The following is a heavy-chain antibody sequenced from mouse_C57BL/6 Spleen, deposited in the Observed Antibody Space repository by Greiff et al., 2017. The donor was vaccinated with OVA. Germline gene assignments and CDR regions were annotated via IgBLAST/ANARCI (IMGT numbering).Heavy chain of an antibody. Sequence: VQLQQSGPELVKPGASVKISCKASGYAFSSSWMNWVKPRPGKGLEWIGRIYPGDGDTNYNGKFKGKATLTADKSSSTAYMQLSSLTSEDSAVYFCARGDYYGEDFDVWGTGTTVTVSS. CDR3: ARGDYYGEDFDV. CDR1: GYAFSSSW. J-gene: IGHJ1*03. CDR2: IYPGDGDT. D-gene: IGHD1-1*01. V-gene: IGHV1-82*01.